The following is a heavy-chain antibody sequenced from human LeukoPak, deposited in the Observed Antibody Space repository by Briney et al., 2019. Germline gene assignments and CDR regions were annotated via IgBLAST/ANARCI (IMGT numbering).Heavy chain of an antibody. CDR3: VREREPQTFAY. CDR1: GYTFTIYY. V-gene: IGHV1-46*01. CDR2: INPSGGST. D-gene: IGHD1-26*01. J-gene: IGHJ4*02. Sequence: AAVTVSFTASGYTFTIYYMHWVRQAPGQGREWMGIINPSGGSTSYAQKFQGRVTITTDESRSTAYMELNSLRSDDTAVYYCVREREPQTFAYWGQGPLVTVSS.